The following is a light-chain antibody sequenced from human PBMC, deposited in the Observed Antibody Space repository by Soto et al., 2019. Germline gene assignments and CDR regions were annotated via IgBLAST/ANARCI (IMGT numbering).Light chain of an antibody. CDR2: GAS. J-gene: IGKJ1*01. CDR1: QSVSSN. V-gene: IGKV3-15*01. Sequence: EIVMTQSPATLSVSPGERATLSCRASQSVSSNLAWYQQKPGQAPRLLIYGASTRATGVPTRFSGSGSGTDFTLTIGSLQSEDFSVYYCQEDNNWPPWTFGHGTKVEIK. CDR3: QEDNNWPPWT.